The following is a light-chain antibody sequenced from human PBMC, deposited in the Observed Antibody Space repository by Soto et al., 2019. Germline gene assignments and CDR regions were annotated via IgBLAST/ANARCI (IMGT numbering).Light chain of an antibody. CDR3: ALFMGNGISV. Sequence: QSVLTQPPSVSGAPGQRVSISCTGSTSNIGAPYDVHWYQHLPGTAPKLLIYGDNNRPSGVPDRFSGSKSGTSASLAITRLQAEDEADYYCALFMGNGISVFGTGTKLTVL. CDR2: GDN. CDR1: TSNIGAPYD. J-gene: IGLJ1*01. V-gene: IGLV1-40*01.